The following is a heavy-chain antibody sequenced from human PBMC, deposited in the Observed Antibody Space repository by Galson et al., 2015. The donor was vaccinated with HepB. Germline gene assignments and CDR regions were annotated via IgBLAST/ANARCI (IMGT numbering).Heavy chain of an antibody. CDR2: IKQDGSEK. CDR3: AREPNPVEGFGELSSDAFDI. J-gene: IGHJ3*02. Sequence: SLRLSCAASGFTFSSYWMSWVRQAPGKGLEWVANIKQDGSEKYYVDSVKGRFTISRDNAKNSLYLQMNSLRAEDTAVYYCAREPNPVEGFGELSSDAFDIWGQGTMVTVSS. CDR1: GFTFSSYW. V-gene: IGHV3-7*03. D-gene: IGHD3-10*01.